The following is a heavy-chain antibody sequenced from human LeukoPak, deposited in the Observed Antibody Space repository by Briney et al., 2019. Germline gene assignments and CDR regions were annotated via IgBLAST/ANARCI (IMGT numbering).Heavy chain of an antibody. Sequence: ASVKVSCKASGYTFTGYYMHWVRQAPGQGLEWMGWINPNSGGTNYAQKFLGRVTMTRDTSISTAYMELSRLRSDDTAVYYCARVLSVAGTAYFDYWGQGTLVTVSS. CDR1: GYTFTGYY. J-gene: IGHJ4*02. CDR2: INPNSGGT. D-gene: IGHD6-19*01. V-gene: IGHV1-2*02. CDR3: ARVLSVAGTAYFDY.